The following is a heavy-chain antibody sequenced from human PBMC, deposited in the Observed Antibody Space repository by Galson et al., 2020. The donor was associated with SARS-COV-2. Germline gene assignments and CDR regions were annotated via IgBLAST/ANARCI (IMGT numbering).Heavy chain of an antibody. CDR3: ARALGTAVVYYWYFDL. J-gene: IGHJ2*01. Sequence: KIGESLKISCAASGLTFSKYTMNWVRQAPGKGPEWLSSMSSSGSQIYYAASVRGRFTISRDNAGNSLYLQMNSLRPEDTAVYYCARALGTAVVYYWYFDLWGPGTLVTVSS. V-gene: IGHV3-21*01. CDR2: MSSSGSQI. CDR1: GLTFSKYT. D-gene: IGHD6-13*01.